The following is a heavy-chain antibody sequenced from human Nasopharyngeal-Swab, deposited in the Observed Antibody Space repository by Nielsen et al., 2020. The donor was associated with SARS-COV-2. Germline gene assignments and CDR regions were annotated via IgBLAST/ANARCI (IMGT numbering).Heavy chain of an antibody. CDR1: GFTFNSYA. CDR2: ISDSGDNT. Sequence: GESLKISCAASGFTFNSYAMSWVRQAPGKGLEWVSTISDSGDNTYYADSVKGRFTISRDNSKNTLYLQMSSLRAEDTAVYYCAKRGGLVADYWGQGTLVTVSS. CDR3: AKRGGLVADY. V-gene: IGHV3-23*01. D-gene: IGHD6-6*01. J-gene: IGHJ4*02.